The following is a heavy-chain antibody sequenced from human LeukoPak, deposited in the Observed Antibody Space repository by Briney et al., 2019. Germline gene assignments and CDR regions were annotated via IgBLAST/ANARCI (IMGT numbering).Heavy chain of an antibody. V-gene: IGHV4-59*08. Sequence: SETRSLTCSVSGGSISSYYCSWIRQPPGKGLEYIGYSYYSGSTYYNPSLKSRVTISVDTSNQFSLMLTSVTSADTAVYYCARQSIAARRAFDIWGQGTMVTVSS. J-gene: IGHJ3*02. CDR3: ARQSIAARRAFDI. CDR2: SYYSGST. D-gene: IGHD6-6*01. CDR1: GGSISSYY.